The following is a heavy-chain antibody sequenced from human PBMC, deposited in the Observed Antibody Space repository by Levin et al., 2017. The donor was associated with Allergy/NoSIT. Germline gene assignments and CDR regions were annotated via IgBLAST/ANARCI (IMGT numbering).Heavy chain of an antibody. D-gene: IGHD5-18*01. J-gene: IGHJ4*02. V-gene: IGHV4-30-2*01. Sequence: SQTLSLTCAVSGGSISSGGYSWSWIRQPPGKGLAWIGNIYLSGSTNDNPSLKSRVTMSVDRSKNQFSLKLSYVTAADTAVYYCARVAGYSYGYYFDYWGPETLVTVSS. CDR3: ARVAGYSYGYYFDY. CDR2: IYLSGST. CDR1: GGSISSGGYS.